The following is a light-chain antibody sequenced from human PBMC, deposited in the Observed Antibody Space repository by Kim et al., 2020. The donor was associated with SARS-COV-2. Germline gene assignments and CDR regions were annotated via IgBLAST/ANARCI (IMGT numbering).Light chain of an antibody. CDR3: NSRDSSGNQV. Sequence: VALGQTVRITGQGDSLRSYYASWYQQKPGQAPVIVIYGKNNRPSGIPDRFSGSSSGNTASLTITGAQAEDEADYYCNSRDSSGNQVFGGGTQLTVL. V-gene: IGLV3-19*01. CDR1: SLRSYY. CDR2: GKN. J-gene: IGLJ2*01.